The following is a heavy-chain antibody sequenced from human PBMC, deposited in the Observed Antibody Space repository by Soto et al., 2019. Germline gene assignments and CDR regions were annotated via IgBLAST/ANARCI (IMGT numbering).Heavy chain of an antibody. CDR1: GYTFTSYA. V-gene: IGHV1-3*01. CDR3: ASSVAGTWAANAFDI. J-gene: IGHJ3*02. Sequence: ASVNVSCKASGYTFTSYAMHWVRQAPGQRLEWMGWINAGNGNTKYSQKFQSRVTITRDTSASTAYMELSSLRSEDTAVYYCASSVAGTWAANAFDIWGQAIMVTVSS. D-gene: IGHD6-19*01. CDR2: INAGNGNT.